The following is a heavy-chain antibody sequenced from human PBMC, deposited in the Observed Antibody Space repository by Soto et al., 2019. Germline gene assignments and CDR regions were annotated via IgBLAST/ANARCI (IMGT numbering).Heavy chain of an antibody. CDR3: ARGLKVRGGGDGMDV. CDR1: GGTFSSYT. CDR2: IIPILGIA. D-gene: IGHD3-10*01. J-gene: IGHJ6*02. Sequence: QVQLVQSGAEVKKPGSSVKVSCKASGGTFSSYTISWVRQAPGQGLEWMGRIIPILGIANYAQKFQGRVTITADKSTSAAYMGLSSLRSEGTDVYYCARGLKVRGGGDGMDVWGQGTTVTVSS. V-gene: IGHV1-69*02.